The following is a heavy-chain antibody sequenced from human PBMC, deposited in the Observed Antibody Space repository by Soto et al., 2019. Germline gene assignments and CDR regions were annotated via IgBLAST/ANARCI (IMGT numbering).Heavy chain of an antibody. Sequence: SETLSLTCTVSGGTISSDDYYWSWIRQPPGKGLEWIGYIYYSGRAAYNPSLKSRLIISIDTSKNQFSLNLNSVSGADTAVYYCARELSNSPDYFDYWGQGTLVTVSS. V-gene: IGHV4-30-4*01. CDR2: IYYSGRA. J-gene: IGHJ4*02. D-gene: IGHD6-6*01. CDR3: ARELSNSPDYFDY. CDR1: GGTISSDDYY.